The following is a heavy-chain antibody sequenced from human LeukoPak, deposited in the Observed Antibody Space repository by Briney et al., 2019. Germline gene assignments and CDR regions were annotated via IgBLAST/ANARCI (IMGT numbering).Heavy chain of an antibody. J-gene: IGHJ4*02. CDR2: ISSSSSYI. CDR1: GFTFSSYS. Sequence: PGGSLRLPCAASGFTFSSYSMNWVRQAPGKGLEWVSSISSSSSYIYYADSVKGRFTISRDNAKNSPYLQMNSLRAEDTAVYYCARGFSSHFDYWGQGTLVTVSS. V-gene: IGHV3-21*01. CDR3: ARGFSSHFDY.